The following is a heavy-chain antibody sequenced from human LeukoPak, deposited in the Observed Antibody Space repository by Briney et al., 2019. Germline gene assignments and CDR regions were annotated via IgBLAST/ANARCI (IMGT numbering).Heavy chain of an antibody. Sequence: GGSLRLSCAASGFTFDDYAMHWVRQASGKGLEWVSGISWNSGSIDYADSVKGRFTISGDNAKNSLYLQMNSLRAEDMALYYCAKDEFVASDFTGAFDIWGQGTMVTVSS. CDR2: ISWNSGSI. CDR3: AKDEFVASDFTGAFDI. J-gene: IGHJ3*02. V-gene: IGHV3-9*03. CDR1: GFTFDDYA. D-gene: IGHD2-8*02.